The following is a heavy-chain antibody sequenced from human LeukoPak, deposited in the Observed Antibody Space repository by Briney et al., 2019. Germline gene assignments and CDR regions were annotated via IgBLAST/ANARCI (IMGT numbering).Heavy chain of an antibody. CDR1: GFTFSSYG. CDR2: IRYDGSNK. J-gene: IGHJ4*02. V-gene: IGHV3-30*02. CDR3: AKDRTDYFDY. Sequence: PGGSLRLSRAASGFTFSSYGMHWVRQAPGKGLEWVAFIRYDGSNKYYADSVKGRFTISRDNSKNTLYLQMNSLRAEDMAVYYCAKDRTDYFDYWGQGTLVTVSS.